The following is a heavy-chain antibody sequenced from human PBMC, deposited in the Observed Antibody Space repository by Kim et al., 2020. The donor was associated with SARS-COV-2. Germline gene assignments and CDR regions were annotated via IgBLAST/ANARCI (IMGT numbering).Heavy chain of an antibody. J-gene: IGHJ4*02. CDR1: GFTFSSYG. V-gene: IGHV3-33*01. Sequence: GGSLRLSCAASGFTFSSYGMHWVRQAPGKGLEWVAVIWYDGSNKYYADSVKGRFTISRDNSKNTLYLQMNSLRAEGTAVYYCASSSITMVRGVIITNPTASGLDYWGQGTLVTVSS. CDR3: ASSSITMVRGVIITNPTASGLDY. D-gene: IGHD3-10*01. CDR2: IWYDGSNK.